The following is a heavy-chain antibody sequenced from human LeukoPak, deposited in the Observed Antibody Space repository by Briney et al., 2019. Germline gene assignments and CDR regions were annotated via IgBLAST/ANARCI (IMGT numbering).Heavy chain of an antibody. CDR3: ARRIRSADDAFDI. CDR2: VYPGNSDT. V-gene: IGHV5-51*01. Sequence: PGESLKISCKGSGYSFSNDWIGWVRQMPGKGLEWMGIVYPGNSDTRYSPSLQGQVTISADKSSNTAYLQWRSLKASDTAMYYCARRIRSADDAFDIWGRGTMVTVSS. CDR1: GYSFSNDW. J-gene: IGHJ3*02. D-gene: IGHD2/OR15-2a*01.